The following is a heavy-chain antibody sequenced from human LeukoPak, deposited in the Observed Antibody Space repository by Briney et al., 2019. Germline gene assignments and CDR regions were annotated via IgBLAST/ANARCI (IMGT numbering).Heavy chain of an antibody. D-gene: IGHD3-10*01. CDR3: ARLRGGPAEVDH. Sequence: KPSETLSLTCAVSGYSISSGYYWGWIRQPPGKGLEWIGSIYHSGSTYYNPSLKSRVTISVDTSKNQFSLKLSSVTAADTAVYYCARLRGGPAEVDHWGQGTLVTVSS. V-gene: IGHV4-38-2*01. CDR2: IYHSGST. J-gene: IGHJ4*02. CDR1: GYSISSGYY.